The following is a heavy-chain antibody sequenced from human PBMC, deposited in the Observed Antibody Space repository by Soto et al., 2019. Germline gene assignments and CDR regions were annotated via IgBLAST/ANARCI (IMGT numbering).Heavy chain of an antibody. J-gene: IGHJ6*03. D-gene: IGHD3-10*01. Sequence: PGGSLRLSCAASGFTFSSYCMSWVRQAPGKGLEWVANIKQDGSEKYYVDSVKGRLTISRDNAKNSLYLQMNSLRAEDTAVYYCAREEGSGSYYIDWWTENSPPYMDVWGKGTTVTVSS. CDR1: GFTFSSYC. CDR3: AREEGSGSYYIDWWTENSPPYMDV. V-gene: IGHV3-7*01. CDR2: IKQDGSEK.